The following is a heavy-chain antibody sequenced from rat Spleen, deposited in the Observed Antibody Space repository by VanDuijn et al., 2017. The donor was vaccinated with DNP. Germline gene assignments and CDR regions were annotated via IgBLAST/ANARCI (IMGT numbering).Heavy chain of an antibody. D-gene: IGHD1-12*01. CDR1: GLTFSNYA. CDR2: ITNSGGST. V-gene: IGHV5-27*01. Sequence: EVQLVESGGGLVQPGRSLKLSCAASGLTFSNYAMAWVRQAPTKGLEWVASITNSGGSTYYRDSVKGRFTISRDNAKSTLYLQMDSLRSEDTATYYCTTDSEIVMPTWDYWGQGVMVTVSS. J-gene: IGHJ2*01. CDR3: TTDSEIVMPTWDY.